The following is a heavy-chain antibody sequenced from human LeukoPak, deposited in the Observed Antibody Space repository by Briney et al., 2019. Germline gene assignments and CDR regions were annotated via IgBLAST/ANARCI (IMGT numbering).Heavy chain of an antibody. V-gene: IGHV1-69*05. CDR3: ARGRSPLYYDSSGYYYVLDY. D-gene: IGHD3-22*01. CDR2: MIPIFGTA. CDR1: GGTFSSYA. J-gene: IGHJ4*02. Sequence: NVSCKDSGGTFSSYAISWVRQAPGQGLEWMGGMIPIFGTANYAQKFQGRVTITTDESTSTAYMELSSLRSEDTAVYYCARGRSPLYYDSSGYYYVLDYWGQGTLVTVSS.